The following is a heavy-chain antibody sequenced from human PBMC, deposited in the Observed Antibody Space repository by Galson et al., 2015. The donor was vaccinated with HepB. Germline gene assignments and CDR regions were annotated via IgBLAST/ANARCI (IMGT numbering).Heavy chain of an antibody. J-gene: IGHJ6*02. CDR3: ASCRSYYYYGMDV. D-gene: IGHD2-15*01. CDR1: GFTFSSYS. V-gene: IGHV3-21*01. CDR2: ISSSSSYI. Sequence: SLRLSCAASGFTFSSYSMNWVRQAPGKGLEWVSSISSSSSYIYYADSVKGRFTISRDNAKNSLYLQMNSLRAEDTAVYYCASCRSYYYYGMDVWGQGTTVTVSS.